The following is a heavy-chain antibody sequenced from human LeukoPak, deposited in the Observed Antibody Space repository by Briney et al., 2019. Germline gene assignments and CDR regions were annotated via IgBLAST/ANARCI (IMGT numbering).Heavy chain of an antibody. CDR3: AKDRTTVTTFFDY. CDR2: IWYDGSNK. J-gene: IGHJ4*02. Sequence: GGSLRLSCAASGFTFSSYGMHWVRQAPGKGLEWVEVIWYDGSNKYYADSVKGRFTISRDNSKNTLYLQMNSLRTEDTAVYYCAKDRTTVTTFFDYWGQGTLVTVSS. D-gene: IGHD4-17*01. V-gene: IGHV3-33*06. CDR1: GFTFSSYG.